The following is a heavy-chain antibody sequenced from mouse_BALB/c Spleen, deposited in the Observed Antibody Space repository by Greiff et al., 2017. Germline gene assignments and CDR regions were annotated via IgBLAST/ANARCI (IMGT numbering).Heavy chain of an antibody. Sequence: VQLKESGPSLVKPSQSLSLSCSASGYSFTSCYLNWVRKFPGNQLEYMGYISYSGSTYYNPSLNSRISITRDTSKNKYYLQLNSVTTGDTATYSWVRGGVGEEEAMDYWGQGTSVTVSS. V-gene: IGHV3-8*02. CDR2: ISYSGST. J-gene: IGHJ4*01. CDR3: VRGGVGEEEAMDY. D-gene: IGHD1-1*01. CDR1: GYSFTSCY.